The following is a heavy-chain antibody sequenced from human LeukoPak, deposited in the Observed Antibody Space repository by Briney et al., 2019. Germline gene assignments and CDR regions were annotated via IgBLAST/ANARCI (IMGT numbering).Heavy chain of an antibody. CDR2: ISSSSSYI. Sequence: GGSLRLSCAASGFTFSSYSMDWVRQAPGKGLEWVSSISSSSSYIYYADSVKGRFTISRDNAKNSLYLQMNSLRAEDTAVYYCARDGSGYDILDYWGQGTLVTVSS. CDR1: GFTFSSYS. D-gene: IGHD5-12*01. J-gene: IGHJ4*02. CDR3: ARDGSGYDILDY. V-gene: IGHV3-21*01.